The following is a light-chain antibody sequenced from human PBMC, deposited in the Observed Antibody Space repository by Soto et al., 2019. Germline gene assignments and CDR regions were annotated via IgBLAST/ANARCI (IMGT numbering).Light chain of an antibody. Sequence: DIQMTQSPSTLSASVGDRVTITCRACQSISSWLAWYQQKPGKAPKLLIYKASSLESGVPSRFSGSGSGTEFTLTISSLQPDDFATYYCQQYNGTFGQGTKVEIK. CDR3: QQYNGT. J-gene: IGKJ1*01. CDR1: QSISSW. CDR2: KAS. V-gene: IGKV1-5*03.